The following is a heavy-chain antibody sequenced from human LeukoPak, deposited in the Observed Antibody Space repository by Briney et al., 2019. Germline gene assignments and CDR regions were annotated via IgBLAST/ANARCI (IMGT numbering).Heavy chain of an antibody. Sequence: PGGSLTLSCAASGLPFTIFNMNCVRAAPGKRLEWVSSITSSSSYIYYADSVKGRFTISRDNAKNSLYLQMDSLRVEDTAVYYCARDPYSGNYGAYYYYYMDVWGKGTTVTISS. CDR1: GLPFTIFN. CDR2: ITSSSSYI. CDR3: ARDPYSGNYGAYYYYYMDV. J-gene: IGHJ6*03. D-gene: IGHD1-26*01. V-gene: IGHV3-21*06.